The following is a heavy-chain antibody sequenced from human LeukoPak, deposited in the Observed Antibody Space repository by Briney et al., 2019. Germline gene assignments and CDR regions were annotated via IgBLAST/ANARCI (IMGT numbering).Heavy chain of an antibody. CDR3: AKDRSSPARED. V-gene: IGHV1-18*01. J-gene: IGHJ4*02. Sequence: GASVKVSCKTSGFTFTSYGISWVRQAPGQGLEWVGWISGYKGNTNYAQKFRGRLTMTTDTSTTTAYMELRSLSSDDTAVYYCAKDRSSPAREDWGQGTLVTVSS. CDR2: ISGYKGNT. CDR1: GFTFTSYG. D-gene: IGHD6-13*01.